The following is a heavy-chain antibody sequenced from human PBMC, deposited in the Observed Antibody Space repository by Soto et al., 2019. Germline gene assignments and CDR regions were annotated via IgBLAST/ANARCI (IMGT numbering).Heavy chain of an antibody. CDR1: GFTFSSYA. CDR2: ISGSGGST. D-gene: IGHD5-12*01. V-gene: IGHV3-23*01. J-gene: IGHJ6*03. Sequence: GGSLRLSCAASGFTFSSYAMSWVRQAPGKGLEWVSAISGSGGSTYYADSVKGRFTISRDNSKNTLYLQMNSLRAEDTAVYYCAKGVDSGYDFFSYYYYMDGWGKGTTVTVSS. CDR3: AKGVDSGYDFFSYYYYMDG.